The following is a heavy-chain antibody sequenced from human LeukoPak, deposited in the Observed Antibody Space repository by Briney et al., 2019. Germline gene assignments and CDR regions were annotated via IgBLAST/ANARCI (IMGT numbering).Heavy chain of an antibody. V-gene: IGHV1-69*05. J-gene: IGHJ3*01. D-gene: IGHD2-2*01. CDR3: ARARSPLLDSSTPYDAFDF. CDR1: GGTFSSYA. CDR2: IIPIFGTA. Sequence: SVKVSCKASGGTFSSYAISWVRQAPGQGLEWMGGIIPIFGTANYAQKFQGRVTITTDESTSTAYMELSSLRSEDTAVYYCARARSPLLDSSTPYDAFDFWGQGTMVTVSS.